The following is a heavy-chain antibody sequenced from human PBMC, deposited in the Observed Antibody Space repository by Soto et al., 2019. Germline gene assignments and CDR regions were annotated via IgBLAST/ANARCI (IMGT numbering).Heavy chain of an antibody. Sequence: QPGGSLRLSCTASGFTFGDYAMSWFRQAPGKGLEWVGFIRSKAYGGTTEYAASVKGRFTISRDDSKSIAYLQMNSLKTEDTAVYYCTRVGGGRKNDYGDYVDYWGQGTWSPSPQ. D-gene: IGHD4-17*01. CDR1: GFTFGDYA. V-gene: IGHV3-49*03. CDR2: IRSKAYGGTT. J-gene: IGHJ4*02. CDR3: TRVGGGRKNDYGDYVDY.